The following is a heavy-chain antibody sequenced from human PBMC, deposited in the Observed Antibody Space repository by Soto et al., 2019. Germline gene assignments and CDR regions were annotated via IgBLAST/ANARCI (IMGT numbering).Heavy chain of an antibody. CDR3: ATTAPVKVVTAAKYHYGMDV. CDR1: GFTFSSYA. CDR2: ISGSGGST. J-gene: IGHJ6*02. D-gene: IGHD2-2*01. Sequence: GGSLRLSCAASGFTFSSYAMSWVRQAPGKGLEWVSAISGSGGSTYYADSVKGRFTISRDNSKNTLYLQMNSLRAEDTAVYYCATTAPVKVVTAAKYHYGMDVWGQGTSVTVSS. V-gene: IGHV3-23*01.